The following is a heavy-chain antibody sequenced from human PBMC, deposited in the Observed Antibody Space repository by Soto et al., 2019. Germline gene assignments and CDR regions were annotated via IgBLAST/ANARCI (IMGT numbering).Heavy chain of an antibody. J-gene: IGHJ1*01. V-gene: IGHV1-69*12. CDR2: INPIFGTA. CDR1: GGTFSTYP. Sequence: QVQLVQSGAEVKKPGSSVKVSCTASGGTFSTYPISWVRQAPGQGLEWMGGINPIFGTANYAQKLQGRVTITADESTTTAYMQLSSLRSDDTAVYYCARLRASNYEAYQHWGQGTLVTVSS. D-gene: IGHD4-4*01. CDR3: ARLRASNYEAYQH.